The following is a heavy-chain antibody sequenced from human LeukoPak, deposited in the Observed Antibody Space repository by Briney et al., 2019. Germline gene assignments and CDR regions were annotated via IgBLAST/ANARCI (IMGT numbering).Heavy chain of an antibody. V-gene: IGHV3-30*02. D-gene: IGHD6-19*01. CDR2: IRYDGSNK. CDR1: GFTFSSYG. Sequence: GGSLRLSCAASGFTFSSYGMHWVRQAPGKGLEWVAFIRYDGSNKYYADSVKGRFTISRDNSKTTLYLQMNSLRAEDTAVYYCAKGDSGWSGLDYWGQGTLVTVSS. J-gene: IGHJ4*02. CDR3: AKGDSGWSGLDY.